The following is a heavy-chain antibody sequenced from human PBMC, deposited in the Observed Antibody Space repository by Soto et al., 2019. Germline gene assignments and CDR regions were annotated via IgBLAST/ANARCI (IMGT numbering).Heavy chain of an antibody. V-gene: IGHV1-18*01. CDR1: GYTFTSYG. J-gene: IGHJ6*02. CDR2: ISAYNGNT. CDR3: ARDKQGSSGESPTYYYGMDV. Sequence: QVQLVQSGAEVKKPGASVKVSCKASGYTFTSYGISWVRQAPGQGLEWMGWISAYNGNTNYAQKLQGRVTMTTDTTTSTAYMELRSLRSDDTAVYYCARDKQGSSGESPTYYYGMDVWGQGTTVTVSS. D-gene: IGHD6-19*01.